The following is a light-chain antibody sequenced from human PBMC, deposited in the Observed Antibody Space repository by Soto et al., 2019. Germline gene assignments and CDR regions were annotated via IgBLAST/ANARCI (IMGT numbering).Light chain of an antibody. CDR3: QQRSNWPIT. Sequence: EIVLTQYPATLSLSPGERATLSCRASQSVSRYLAWYQQKPGQAPRLLIYDASNRATGIPARFSGSGSGTDFTLTISSLEPEDFAVYYCQQRSNWPITFGQGTKVDIK. CDR1: QSVSRY. J-gene: IGKJ1*01. V-gene: IGKV3-11*01. CDR2: DAS.